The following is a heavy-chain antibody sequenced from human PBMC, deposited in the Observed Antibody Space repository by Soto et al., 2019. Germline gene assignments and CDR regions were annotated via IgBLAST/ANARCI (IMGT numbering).Heavy chain of an antibody. CDR3: ARGSRAHKTFITGTNWATNWFDP. V-gene: IGHV4-59*12. J-gene: IGHJ5*02. D-gene: IGHD1-7*01. CDR1: GDSISTYL. CDR2: IRESGNT. Sequence: SETLSLTCTVSGDSISTYLWSWIRQPPGKGLEWIGYIRESGNTNYTNYNPSLKSRVTISVDTSKNQFSLKLSSVTAADTAVYYCARGSRAHKTFITGTNWATNWFDPWGQGTLVTVSS.